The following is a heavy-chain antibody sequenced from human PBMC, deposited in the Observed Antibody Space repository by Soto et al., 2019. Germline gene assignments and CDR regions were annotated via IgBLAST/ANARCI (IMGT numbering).Heavy chain of an antibody. CDR3: ARAFMTTVTALDF. J-gene: IGHJ4*02. Sequence: SGPTLVNRTQTLTLTCTFSGFSLRNSGMSVSWIRQPPGKALEWLALLDWDDAKYYSPSLKTRLTTSKGTSKNQVVLKMTNMDPVDTATYYCARAFMTTVTALDFWGQGTLVTVSS. CDR1: GFSLRNSGMS. D-gene: IGHD4-17*01. CDR2: LDWDDAK. V-gene: IGHV2-70*01.